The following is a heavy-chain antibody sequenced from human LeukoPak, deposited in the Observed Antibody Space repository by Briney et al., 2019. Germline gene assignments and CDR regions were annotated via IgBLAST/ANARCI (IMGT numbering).Heavy chain of an antibody. J-gene: IGHJ3*02. CDR1: GGSISSGGYS. CDR3: ARGSHSGSNAFDI. V-gene: IGHV4-30-2*01. Sequence: SETLSLTCAVSGGSISSGGYSWSWIRQPPGKGLEWIGYIYHSGSTYYNPSLKSRVTISVDRSKNQFSLKLSSVTAADTAVYYCARGSHSGSNAFDIWGQGTMVTVSS. D-gene: IGHD3-22*01. CDR2: IYHSGST.